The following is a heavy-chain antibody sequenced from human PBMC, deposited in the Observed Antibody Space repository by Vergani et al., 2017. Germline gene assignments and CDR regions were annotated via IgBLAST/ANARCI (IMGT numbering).Heavy chain of an antibody. Sequence: EVQLVESGGGLVKPGGSLRLSCAASGFTFSSYSMNWVRQAPGKGLEWVSSISSSSSYIYYADSVKGRFTISRDNAKNSLYLQMNSMRAEDTAVYDCARGGCSSTSCYNWFDPWGQGTLVTVSS. V-gene: IGHV3-21*06. CDR3: ARGGCSSTSCYNWFDP. CDR1: GFTFSSYS. D-gene: IGHD2-2*01. J-gene: IGHJ5*02. CDR2: ISSSSSYI.